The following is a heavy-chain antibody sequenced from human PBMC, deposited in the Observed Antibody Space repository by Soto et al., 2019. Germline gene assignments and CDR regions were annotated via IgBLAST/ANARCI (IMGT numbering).Heavy chain of an antibody. J-gene: IGHJ3*01. CDR3: AKDLRVAGTFDV. D-gene: IGHD6-19*01. V-gene: IGHV3-30*18. Sequence: QVQLVESGGGVVQPGRSLGLSCAASGFTFSSYGMHWVRQAPGKGLEWVAVVSYDGSNKYYADSVKGRFTISRDNSKNTLYLQMNSLRAEDTAVYYCAKDLRVAGTFDVWGQGTMVTVSS. CDR1: GFTFSSYG. CDR2: VSYDGSNK.